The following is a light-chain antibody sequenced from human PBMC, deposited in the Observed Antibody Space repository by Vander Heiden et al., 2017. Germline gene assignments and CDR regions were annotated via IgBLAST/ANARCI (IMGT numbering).Light chain of an antibody. CDR3: QAWDSSTVV. CDR1: KLGDKY. V-gene: IGLV3-1*01. CDR2: QDN. Sequence: SCELTQPPSVSVSPGQTASIPCSGDKLGDKYACWYQLKPGQSPVLVIYQDNRRPSGIPERFFGYNAGNTATLTISGTQARDEADYYCQAWDSSTVVFGGGTKRTGL. J-gene: IGLJ2*01.